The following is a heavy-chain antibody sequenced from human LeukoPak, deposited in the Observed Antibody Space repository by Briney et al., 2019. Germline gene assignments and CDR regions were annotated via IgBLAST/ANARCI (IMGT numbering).Heavy chain of an antibody. CDR2: IIPIFGTA. V-gene: IGHV1-69*05. CDR3: ARGRVSGSTGDYFDY. CDR1: GGTFSSYA. D-gene: IGHD1-26*01. J-gene: IGHJ4*02. Sequence: ASVKVSCKASGGTFSSYAISWVRQAPGQGLERMGRIIPIFGTANYAQKFQGRVTITTDESTSTAYMELSSLRSEDTAVYYCARGRVSGSTGDYFDYWGQGTLVTVSS.